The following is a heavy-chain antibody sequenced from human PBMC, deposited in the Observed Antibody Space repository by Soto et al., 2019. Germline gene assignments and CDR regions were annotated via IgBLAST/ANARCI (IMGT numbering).Heavy chain of an antibody. CDR1: GDTVSSYSSA. J-gene: IGHJ6*02. Sequence: SQTLSLTCAISGDTVSSYSSAWNWIRQSPSRGLEWLGRTYYRSKWNTEYAASVRSRMTINADTSKNQFSLQMNSVTPDDTAVYYCARFPKAFGNDSIYYGVHVWGQGTTVTVSS. CDR2: TYYRSKWNT. CDR3: ARFPKAFGNDSIYYGVHV. D-gene: IGHD1-1*01. V-gene: IGHV6-1*01.